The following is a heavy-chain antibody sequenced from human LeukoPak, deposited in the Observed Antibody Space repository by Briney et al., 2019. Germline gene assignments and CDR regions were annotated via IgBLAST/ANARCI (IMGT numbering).Heavy chain of an antibody. D-gene: IGHD4-17*01. CDR1: GFTFSGYW. CDR2: IKVDGTDK. J-gene: IGHJ4*02. V-gene: IGHV3-7*05. Sequence: PGGSLRLSCAASGFTFSGYWMSWVRQAPGKGLEWVANIKVDGTDKYYVESVKGRFTSSRDNAKNTLSLEMNSLRADDTATYYCARDAGGAWPFDYWGQGTRVIVSS. CDR3: ARDAGGAWPFDY.